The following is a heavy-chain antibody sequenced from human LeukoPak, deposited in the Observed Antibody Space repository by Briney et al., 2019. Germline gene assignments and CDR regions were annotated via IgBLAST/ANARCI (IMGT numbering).Heavy chain of an antibody. CDR2: IYYSGST. V-gene: IGHV4-39*07. Sequence: GSLRLSCAASGFTFSSYSMSWVRQAPGKGLEWIGSIYYSGSTYYNPSLKSRVTISVDTSKNQFSLKLSSVTAADTAVYYCARAVGGYCTNGVCYNYYYYYMDVWGKGTTVTVSS. CDR3: ARAVGGYCTNGVCYNYYYYYMDV. CDR1: GFTFSSYS. D-gene: IGHD2-8*01. J-gene: IGHJ6*03.